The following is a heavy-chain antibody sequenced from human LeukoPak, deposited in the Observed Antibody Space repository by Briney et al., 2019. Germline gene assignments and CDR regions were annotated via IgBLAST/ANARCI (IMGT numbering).Heavy chain of an antibody. D-gene: IGHD2-21*02. Sequence: ASVKVSCKTSGYTFTGYYIHWVRQAPGQGLEWMGWINPTSGGTNYAQKFQGRVTMTRDTSISTAYMELSRLRSDDTAVYSCATGVTARGFYYYMDIWGRGTTVTISS. J-gene: IGHJ6*03. CDR1: GYTFTGYY. V-gene: IGHV1-2*02. CDR2: INPTSGGT. CDR3: ATGVTARGFYYYMDI.